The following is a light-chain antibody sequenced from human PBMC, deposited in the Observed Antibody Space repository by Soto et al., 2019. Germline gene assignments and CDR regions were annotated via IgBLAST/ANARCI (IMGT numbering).Light chain of an antibody. Sequence: VMTHSPATLSVSPGERATLSCRASQSVSSKLAWYQQKPGQAPRLLIYGASTRATGIPARFSGSGSGTEFTLTISSLQSEDFAVYYCQEYNNWHPVTFGGGTKVDIK. CDR3: QEYNNWHPVT. CDR1: QSVSSK. V-gene: IGKV3-15*01. J-gene: IGKJ4*01. CDR2: GAS.